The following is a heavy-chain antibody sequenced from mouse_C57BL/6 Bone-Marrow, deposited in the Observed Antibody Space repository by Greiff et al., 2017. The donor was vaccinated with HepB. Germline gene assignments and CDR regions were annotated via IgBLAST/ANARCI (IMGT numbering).Heavy chain of an antibody. CDR3: AKNLYYGSSYLWYFDV. Sequence: EVQRVESGGGLVKPGGSLKLSCAASGFTFSDYGMHWVRQAPEKGLEWVAYISSGSSTIYYADTVKGRFTISRDNAKNTLFLQMTSLRSEDTAMYYCAKNLYYGSSYLWYFDVWGTGTTVTVSS. CDR1: GFTFSDYG. D-gene: IGHD1-1*01. J-gene: IGHJ1*03. CDR2: ISSGSSTI. V-gene: IGHV5-17*01.